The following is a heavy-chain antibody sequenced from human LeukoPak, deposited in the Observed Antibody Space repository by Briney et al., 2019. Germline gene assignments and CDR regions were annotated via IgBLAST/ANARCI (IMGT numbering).Heavy chain of an antibody. CDR3: ARIPYYYDSSGYYYPHFDH. J-gene: IGHJ4*02. CDR2: IKQDGSEK. CDR1: GFTFSSYW. D-gene: IGHD3-22*01. V-gene: IGHV3-7*01. Sequence: PGGSLRLSCAASGFTFSSYWMSWVRQAPGKGLEWVANIKQDGSEKYYVDSVKGRFTISRDNAKNSLYLQMNSLRAEDTAVYYCARIPYYYDSSGYYYPHFDHWGQGTLVTVSS.